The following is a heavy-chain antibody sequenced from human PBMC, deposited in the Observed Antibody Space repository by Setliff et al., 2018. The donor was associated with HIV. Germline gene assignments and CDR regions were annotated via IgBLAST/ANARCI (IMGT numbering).Heavy chain of an antibody. CDR3: ARDGGSSGWYFVLGYSDY. CDR2: IYWSGLT. D-gene: IGHD6-19*01. J-gene: IGHJ4*02. CDR1: GGSIRSSSYY. Sequence: SETLSLTCTVSGGSIRSSSYYWGWIRQPPGKGLEWIGSIYWSGLTFYNPSLKSRVTISVDTSKNQFSLKLNSVTAADTAMYYCARDGGSSGWYFVLGYSDYWGPGTLVTVSS. V-gene: IGHV4-39*02.